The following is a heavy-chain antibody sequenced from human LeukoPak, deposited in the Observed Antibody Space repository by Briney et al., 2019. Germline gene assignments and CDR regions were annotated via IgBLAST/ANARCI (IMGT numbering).Heavy chain of an antibody. D-gene: IGHD2-21*01. Sequence: GGSLRLSCVGSGFTSSSYGMNWVRQASGKGLEWVSYISSSGSAIHYADSVKGRFTISRDNAKNSLFLQMNSLRADDTAVYYCGREYIPSPGRPSDIWAQGTMVT. CDR3: GREYIPSPGRPSDI. V-gene: IGHV3-48*01. CDR1: GFTSSSYG. CDR2: ISSSGSAI. J-gene: IGHJ3*02.